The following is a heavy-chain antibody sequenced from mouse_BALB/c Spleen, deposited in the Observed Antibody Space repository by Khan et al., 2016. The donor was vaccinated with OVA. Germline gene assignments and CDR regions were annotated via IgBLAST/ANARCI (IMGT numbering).Heavy chain of an antibody. J-gene: IGHJ4*01. V-gene: IGHV2-9*02. CDR1: GFSLTSYG. CDR3: AGLYDYGSSFYAMDY. D-gene: IGHD1-1*01. CDR2: IWAGGST. Sequence: QVQLKESGPGLVAPSQSLSITCTVSGFSLTSYGVHWVRQPPGKGLEWLGVIWAGGSTNYNSALMSRLSLRKDNSKSQVFLKMNSIQTDDTAMYYCAGLYDYGSSFYAMDYWGQGTSVTVSS.